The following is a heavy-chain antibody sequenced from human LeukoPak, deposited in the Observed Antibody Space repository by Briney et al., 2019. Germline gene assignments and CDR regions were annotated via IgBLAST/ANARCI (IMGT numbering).Heavy chain of an antibody. Sequence: ASVKVSCKASGYTFTSYYMHWVRQAPGQGLEWMGIINPSGGRTGYAQKFQGRVTMTRDTSRSTVYMDLSSLRSEDTAVYYCAKPRRMGGDVDDAFDIWGQGTMATVSS. CDR1: GYTFTSYY. CDR3: AKPRRMGGDVDDAFDI. CDR2: INPSGGRT. J-gene: IGHJ3*02. V-gene: IGHV1-46*01. D-gene: IGHD1-26*01.